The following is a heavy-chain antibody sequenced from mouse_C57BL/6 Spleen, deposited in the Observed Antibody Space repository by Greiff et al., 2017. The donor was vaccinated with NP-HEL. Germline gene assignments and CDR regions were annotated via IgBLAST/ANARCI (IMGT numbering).Heavy chain of an antibody. V-gene: IGHV1-85*01. Sequence: VQLQQSGPELVKPGASVKLSCKASGYTFTSYDINWVKQRPGQGLEWIGWIYPRDGSTKYSEKFKGKATLTVDTSASTAYMERHSLTSEDSAVYFCARELGRLDYAMDYWGQGTSVTVSS. CDR3: ARELGRLDYAMDY. CDR2: IYPRDGST. D-gene: IGHD4-1*01. J-gene: IGHJ4*01. CDR1: GYTFTSYD.